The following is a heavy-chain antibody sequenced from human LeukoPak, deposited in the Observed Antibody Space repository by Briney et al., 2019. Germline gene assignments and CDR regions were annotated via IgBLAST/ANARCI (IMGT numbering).Heavy chain of an antibody. Sequence: GGSPRLSCAAPGFTFSSYWMNWVRQAPGKGLVWVSRINSDGSSTSYADSVKGRFTISRDNAKNTLYLQMNSLRAEDTAVHYCATKAFDIWGQGTMVTVSS. J-gene: IGHJ3*02. V-gene: IGHV3-74*01. CDR2: INSDGSST. CDR1: GFTFSSYW. CDR3: ATKAFDI.